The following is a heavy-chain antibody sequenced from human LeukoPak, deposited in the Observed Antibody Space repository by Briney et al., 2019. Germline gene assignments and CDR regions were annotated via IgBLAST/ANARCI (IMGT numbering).Heavy chain of an antibody. V-gene: IGHV4-4*07. CDR1: AGSISTYY. J-gene: IGHJ3*01. CDR2: INPRGNT. D-gene: IGHD6-19*01. CDR3: ARGGAQWLVEEAFEF. Sequence: SETLSLTCTVPAGSISTYYRSCIRQTAGKGLEWLGHINPRGNTKYNPSLKSRVSLSMDTSKHQFSLKVNSVTAADTAVYYCARGGAQWLVEEAFEFWGRGTMVTGSS.